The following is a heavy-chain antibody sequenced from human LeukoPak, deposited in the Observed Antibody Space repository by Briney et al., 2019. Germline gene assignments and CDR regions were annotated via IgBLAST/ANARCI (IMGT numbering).Heavy chain of an antibody. J-gene: IGHJ4*02. V-gene: IGHV4-39*01. CDR3: ARSPPIVVPAAHYDY. CDR2: IYYSGST. D-gene: IGHD2-2*01. Sequence: PSETLSLTCTVSGGSISSSSYYWGWIRKPPGKGLEWIGSIYYSGSTYYNPSLKSRVTISVDTSKNQFSLKLSSVTAADTAVYYCARSPPIVVPAAHYDYWGQGTLVTVSS. CDR1: GGSISSSSYY.